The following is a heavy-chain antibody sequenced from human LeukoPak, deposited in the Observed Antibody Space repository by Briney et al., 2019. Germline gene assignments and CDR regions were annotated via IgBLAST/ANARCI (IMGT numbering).Heavy chain of an antibody. Sequence: KPGGSLRLSCAASGFTFSSYSMNWIRQAPGKGLEWVSSISSSTSYIYYADSVKGRFTISKDNAKNSLYLQMNSLRAEDTAVYYCARAGGSTVSHSDYWGQGTLVTVSP. J-gene: IGHJ4*02. D-gene: IGHD4-17*01. CDR2: ISSSTSYI. V-gene: IGHV3-21*01. CDR1: GFTFSSYS. CDR3: ARAGGSTVSHSDY.